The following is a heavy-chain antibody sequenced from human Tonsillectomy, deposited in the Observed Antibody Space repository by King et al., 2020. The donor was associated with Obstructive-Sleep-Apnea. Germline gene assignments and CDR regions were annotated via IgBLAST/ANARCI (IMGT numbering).Heavy chain of an antibody. CDR1: GYTFTSYG. J-gene: IGHJ4*02. V-gene: IGHV1-18*04. Sequence: VQLVESGAEVKKPGASVKVSCKASGYTFTSYGISWVRQAPGQGLEWMGWISAYNGNTNYAQKLQGRVTMTTDTSPSTAYMELRSLRSDDTAVYYCARGIAPDPRYSGSSDYWGQGTLVTVSS. CDR2: ISAYNGNT. CDR3: ARGIAPDPRYSGSSDY. D-gene: IGHD1-26*01.